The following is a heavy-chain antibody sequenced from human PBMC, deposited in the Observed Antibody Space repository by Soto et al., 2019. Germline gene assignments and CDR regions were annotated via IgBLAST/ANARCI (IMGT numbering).Heavy chain of an antibody. J-gene: IGHJ4*02. CDR2: INAGNGNT. CDR3: ARDMGFGLSDY. D-gene: IGHD3-10*01. Sequence: QVQLVRSGAEVKKPGASVKVSCKASGYTFTSYAMHWVRQAPGQRLEWMGWINAGNGNTKYSQKCQGRVTITRDTSASTAYMELRSLRSEDTSVYYCARDMGFGLSDYWGQGTLVTVSS. V-gene: IGHV1-3*01. CDR1: GYTFTSYA.